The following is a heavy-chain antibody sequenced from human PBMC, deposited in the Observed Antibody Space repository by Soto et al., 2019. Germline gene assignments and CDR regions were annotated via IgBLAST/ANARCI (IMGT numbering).Heavy chain of an antibody. CDR3: ARRHPHTVFYGMDV. Sequence: PVESLKISCKGSGYRFTSYGIGWVRQMPGKGLEWMGLIFPGDSDTRYSPSFDGQVIISSDKSISTAFLQWSSLKASATAMYFCARRHPHTVFYGMDVWGQGTTVTVSS. CDR1: GYRFTSYG. CDR2: IFPGDSDT. V-gene: IGHV5-51*01. J-gene: IGHJ6*02.